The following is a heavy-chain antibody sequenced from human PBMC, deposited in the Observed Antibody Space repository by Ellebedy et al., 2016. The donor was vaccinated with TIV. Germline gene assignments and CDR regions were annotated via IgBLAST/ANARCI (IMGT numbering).Heavy chain of an antibody. V-gene: IGHV1-18*04. D-gene: IGHD5-12*01. CDR3: ARDFLRGYSGYDPSFVGFDY. CDR2: ISAYNGNT. Sequence: AASVKVSCKASGYTFTSYGISWVRQAPGQGLEWMGWISAYNGNTNYAQKLQGRVTMTTDTSTSTAYMELRSLRSDDTAVYYCARDFLRGYSGYDPSFVGFDYWGQGTLVTVSS. J-gene: IGHJ4*02. CDR1: GYTFTSYG.